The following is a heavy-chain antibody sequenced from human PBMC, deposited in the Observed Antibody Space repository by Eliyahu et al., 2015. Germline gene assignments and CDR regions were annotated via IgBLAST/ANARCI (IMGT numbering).Heavy chain of an antibody. CDR1: GFTFSAYY. Sequence: QVQLVESGGGLVKPGGSLRLSXXXSGFTFSAYYXXWIRQAPGKGLGWVSYISNDGSTIYYADSVKGRFTISRDNAKNSLYLQMNSLRAEDTAVYYCARALVPANYYYGMDVWGQGTTVTVSS. D-gene: IGHD2-2*01. CDR3: ARALVPANYYYGMDV. V-gene: IGHV3-11*01. J-gene: IGHJ6*02. CDR2: ISNDGSTI.